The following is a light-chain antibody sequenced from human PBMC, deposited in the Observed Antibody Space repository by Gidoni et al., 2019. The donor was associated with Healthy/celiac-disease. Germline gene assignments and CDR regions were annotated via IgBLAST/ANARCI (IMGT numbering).Light chain of an antibody. Sequence: DIVMTQSPDSLPVSLGERATINCKSSQSVFYSANNKNYVAWYQQKRGQPPKLLIYWAATREAGVPDRCSGSGCGADFTLTSSSLQAEDVAVYYCQQYYRTPFTFGPGTKVDIK. J-gene: IGKJ3*01. V-gene: IGKV4-1*01. CDR3: QQYYRTPFT. CDR1: QSVFYSANNKNY. CDR2: WAA.